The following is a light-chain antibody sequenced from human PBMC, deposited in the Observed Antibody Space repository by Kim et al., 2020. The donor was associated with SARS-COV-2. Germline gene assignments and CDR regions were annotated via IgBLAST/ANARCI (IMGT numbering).Light chain of an antibody. CDR1: SGSIDANY. CDR3: QSYNRDNVL. CDR2: EDD. V-gene: IGLV6-57*03. Sequence: GKTVTLSCTLSSGSIDANYVQWYQQRPGGVPTTVIYEDDQRPSGVSDRFSGSIDNSSNSASLTISGLRTEDEADYYCQSYNRDNVLFGGGTQLTVL. J-gene: IGLJ2*01.